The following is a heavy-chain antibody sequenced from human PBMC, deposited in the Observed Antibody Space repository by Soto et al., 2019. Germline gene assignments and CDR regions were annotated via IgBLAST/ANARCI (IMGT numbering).Heavy chain of an antibody. J-gene: IGHJ3*02. CDR2: ISWDSGSI. CDR3: VKKVTIFGVITHDAFDI. D-gene: IGHD3-3*01. V-gene: IGHV3-9*01. Sequence: EVQLVESGGGLVQPGRSLRLSCVASGFTFDDYAMHWVRQVPGKGLEWVAGISWDSGSIGYAGSVKGRCTISRDNAKNSLYLQMNRLRTEDTALYYCVKKVTIFGVITHDAFDIWGQGTMVTVSS. CDR1: GFTFDDYA.